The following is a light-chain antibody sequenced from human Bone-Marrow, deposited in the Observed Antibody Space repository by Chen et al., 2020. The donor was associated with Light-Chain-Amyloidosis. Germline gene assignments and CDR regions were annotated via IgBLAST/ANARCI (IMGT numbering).Light chain of an antibody. CDR3: QSYQGSSQGV. J-gene: IGLJ3*02. CDR1: SGSIATNY. CDR2: EDD. V-gene: IGLV6-57*01. Sequence: NFMLTQPHSVSESPGKTVIISCTRSSGSIATNYVQWYQQRPGSSPTTVIYEDDQIPPGVPDRFSGSIDRSSNSASLPISGLKTEDEADYYCQSYQGSSQGVFGGGTKLTVL.